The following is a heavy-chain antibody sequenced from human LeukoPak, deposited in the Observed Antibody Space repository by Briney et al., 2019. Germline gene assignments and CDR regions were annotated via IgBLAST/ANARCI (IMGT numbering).Heavy chain of an antibody. Sequence: GGSLRLSCAASGFTFSSYSMNWVRQDPGKGLEWVSSISSSSSYIYYADSVKGRFTISRDNAKNSLYLQMNSLRAEDTAVYYCARVGPEKKYYYYYYYMDVWGKGTTVTVSS. V-gene: IGHV3-21*01. J-gene: IGHJ6*03. CDR1: GFTFSSYS. CDR2: ISSSSSYI. CDR3: ARVGPEKKYYYYYYYMDV.